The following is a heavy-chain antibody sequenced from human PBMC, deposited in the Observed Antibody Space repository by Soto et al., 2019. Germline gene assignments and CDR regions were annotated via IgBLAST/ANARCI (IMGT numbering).Heavy chain of an antibody. CDR2: ISPGGRYT. V-gene: IGHV3-11*05. CDR1: GFTFSDHY. J-gene: IGHJ4*02. D-gene: IGHD2-21*01. CDR3: CRGCGGGVFDL. Sequence: QVQLVESGGGLAKPGGSLRLSCATSGFTFSDHYMTWIRQAPGKGLEFISYISPGGRYTNYGDSVKGRFTISRDNAKNSLFLQVNTLRDEDTGVYYCCRGCGGGVFDLRGQGTLVTVSS.